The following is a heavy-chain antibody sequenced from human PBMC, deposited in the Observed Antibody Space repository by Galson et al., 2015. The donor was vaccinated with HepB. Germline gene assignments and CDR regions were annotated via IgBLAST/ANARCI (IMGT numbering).Heavy chain of an antibody. CDR3: ARDYASSWYFNHYYGMDV. D-gene: IGHD6-13*01. V-gene: IGHV3-30*04. CDR2: ISYDGRNK. CDR1: GFTFSSYA. Sequence: SLRLSCAASGFTFSSYAMHWVRQAPGKGLEWVAVISYDGRNKYYADSVKGRFTISRDNSKNTLYLQMNSLRAEDTAVYYCARDYASSWYFNHYYGMDVWGQGTTVTVSS. J-gene: IGHJ6*02.